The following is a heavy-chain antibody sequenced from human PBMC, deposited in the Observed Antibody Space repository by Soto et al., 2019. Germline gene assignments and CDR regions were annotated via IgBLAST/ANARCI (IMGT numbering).Heavy chain of an antibody. CDR1: GFTFSDHY. CDR3: ARTIFGVPTGYYYGMDV. Sequence: QAGGSLRLSCAASGFTFSDHYMDWVRQAPGKGLEWVGRTRNKANSYTTEYAASVKGRFTISRDDSKNSLYLQMNSLKTEDTAVYYCARTIFGVPTGYYYGMDVWGQGTTVTGSS. V-gene: IGHV3-72*01. CDR2: TRNKANSYTT. J-gene: IGHJ6*02. D-gene: IGHD3-3*01.